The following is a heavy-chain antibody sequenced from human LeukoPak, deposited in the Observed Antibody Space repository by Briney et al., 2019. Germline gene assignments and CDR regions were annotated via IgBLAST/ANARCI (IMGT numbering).Heavy chain of an antibody. CDR1: GFTFDDYA. J-gene: IGHJ4*02. Sequence: GGSLRLSCAASGFTFDDYAMHWVRQAPGKGLEWVSGISWNSDDIGYADSVKGRFTISRDNAKNSLYLQMNSLRPEDTALYYCTKDRVGKNHGDYDSIDYWGQGTLVTVSS. D-gene: IGHD4-17*01. V-gene: IGHV3-9*01. CDR2: ISWNSDDI. CDR3: TKDRVGKNHGDYDSIDY.